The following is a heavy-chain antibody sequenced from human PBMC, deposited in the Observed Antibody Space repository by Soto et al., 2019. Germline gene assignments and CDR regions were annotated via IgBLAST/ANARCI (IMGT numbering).Heavy chain of an antibody. CDR1: GGSVSSGSYY. V-gene: IGHV4-61*01. CDR2: TYYSGST. CDR3: ARGHFDSRGYSSDLDW. Sequence: PSETLSLTCTVSGGSVSSGSYYWNWIRQPPGKGLEWIGYTYYSGSTNYSPSLKSRVTISVDTSKNQVSMKLSSVNVADSAIYYCARGHFDSRGYSSDLDWWGQGTLVTVSS. D-gene: IGHD3-22*01. J-gene: IGHJ4*02.